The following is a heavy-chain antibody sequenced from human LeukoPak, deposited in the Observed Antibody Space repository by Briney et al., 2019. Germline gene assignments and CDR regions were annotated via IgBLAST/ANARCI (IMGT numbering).Heavy chain of an antibody. D-gene: IGHD1-26*01. CDR3: AIGSGDGDY. CDR2: ISGSGGST. CDR1: GFTFKSHA. J-gene: IGHJ4*02. Sequence: PGGSLRLSCAASGFTFKSHAMSWVRQAPGKGLEWVSAISGSGGSTYYADSVKGRFTISRDNSKNTLYLQMNSLRAEDTAVYYCAIGSGDGDYWGQGTLVTVSS. V-gene: IGHV3-23*01.